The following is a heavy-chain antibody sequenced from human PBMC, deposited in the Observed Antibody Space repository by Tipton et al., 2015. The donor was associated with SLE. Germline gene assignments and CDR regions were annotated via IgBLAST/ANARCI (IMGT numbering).Heavy chain of an antibody. V-gene: IGHV4-31*03. Sequence: TLSLTCTVSGGSISTGGYYWSWIRQHPGKGLEWIGYIYNSGGTDYNPSLKSRVTISADTSKNHFSLNLSSVTAADTAVYYCARGPPRLVWYYFDYWGQGTLVTVSS. J-gene: IGHJ4*02. CDR1: GGSISTGGYY. CDR2: IYNSGGT. CDR3: ARGPPRLVWYYFDY. D-gene: IGHD3-16*01.